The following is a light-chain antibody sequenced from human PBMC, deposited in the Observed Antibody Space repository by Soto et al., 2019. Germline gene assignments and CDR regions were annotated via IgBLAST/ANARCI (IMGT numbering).Light chain of an antibody. Sequence: DIQLTQSPSFRYSSLGDRVTITCRASQGISTYLAWYQQRPGKAPKYLIYDASTLDSGAPSRFSGSGSGTEGTLSISSLKNDDVATYYCQQYNIYTWTFGQGTKVDIK. J-gene: IGKJ1*01. V-gene: IGKV1-9*01. CDR1: QGISTY. CDR2: DAS. CDR3: QQYNIYTWT.